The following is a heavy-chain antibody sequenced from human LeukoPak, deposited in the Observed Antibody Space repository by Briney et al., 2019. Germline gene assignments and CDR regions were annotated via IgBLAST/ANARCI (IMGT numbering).Heavy chain of an antibody. J-gene: IGHJ6*02. CDR1: GFTFSSYA. CDR2: ISYDGSNK. V-gene: IGHV3-30-3*01. Sequence: PGGSLRLSCAASGFTFSSYAMHWVRQAPGKGLEWVAVISYDGSNKYYADSVKGRFTISRDNSKNTLYLQMNSLRAEDTAVYYCARGYYKYYYGMDVWGQGTTVTVSS. CDR3: ARGYYKYYYGMDV.